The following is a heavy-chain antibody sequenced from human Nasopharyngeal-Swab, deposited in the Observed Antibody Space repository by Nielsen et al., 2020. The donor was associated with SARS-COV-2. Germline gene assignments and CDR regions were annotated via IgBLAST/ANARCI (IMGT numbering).Heavy chain of an antibody. CDR2: ISGSGSYI. D-gene: IGHD7-27*01. V-gene: IGHV3-21*01. J-gene: IGHJ4*02. Sequence: GESLKISCAASGFTFSYYSMSWVRQAPGKGLEWVSSISGSGSYIYYADSVKGRFTISRDNAKNSLYLQMNSLRVEDTAVYYCAKDGGGLTGDLNYFDYWGQGTLVTVSS. CDR3: AKDGGGLTGDLNYFDY. CDR1: GFTFSYYS.